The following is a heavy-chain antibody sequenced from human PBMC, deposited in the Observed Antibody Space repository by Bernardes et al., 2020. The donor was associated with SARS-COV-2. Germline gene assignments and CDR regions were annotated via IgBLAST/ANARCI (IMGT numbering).Heavy chain of an antibody. V-gene: IGHV1-18*01. D-gene: IGHD4-17*01. CDR2: YDIS. J-gene: IGHJ4*02. Sequence: YDISWYAQKFQGRVTMTTDTSTSTAYMELRSLRSDDTAVYYCARGHGDYFDYWGQGTLVTVSS. CDR3: ARGHGDYFDY.